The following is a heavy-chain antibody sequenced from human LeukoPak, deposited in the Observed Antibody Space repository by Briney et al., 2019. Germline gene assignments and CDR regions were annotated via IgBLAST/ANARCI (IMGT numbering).Heavy chain of an antibody. V-gene: IGHV3-21*01. CDR2: ISSSSSYI. CDR3: ARVGDTMVRGVMGY. J-gene: IGHJ4*02. CDR1: GFTFSSYS. D-gene: IGHD3-10*01. Sequence: GGSLRLSCAASGFTFSSYSMNWVRQAPGKGLEWVSSISSSSSYIYYADSVKGRFTISRDNAKNSLYLQMNSLRAEDTAVYYCARVGDTMVRGVMGYWGQGTLVTVSS.